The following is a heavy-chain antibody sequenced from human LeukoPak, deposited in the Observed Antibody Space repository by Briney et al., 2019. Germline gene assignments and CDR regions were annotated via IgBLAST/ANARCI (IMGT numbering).Heavy chain of an antibody. D-gene: IGHD6-13*01. J-gene: IGHJ5*02. CDR3: AKDREGIAAAGPGDWFDP. V-gene: IGHV3-23*01. CDR2: ITPGGGT. Sequence: PGGSLRLSCAASEFTFSSYVMAWVRQAPGKGLEWVSTITPGGGTYYADSVKGRFTISRDNSKNTLYLQMNSLRAEDTAVYYCAKDREGIAAAGPGDWFDPWGQGTLVTVSS. CDR1: EFTFSSYV.